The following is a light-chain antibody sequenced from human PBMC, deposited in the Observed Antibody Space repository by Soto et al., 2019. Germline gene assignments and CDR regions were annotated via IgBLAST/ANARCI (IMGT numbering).Light chain of an antibody. CDR3: QQYGSSSWT. Sequence: EIVLTQSPGTLSLSPGERATLSCRASQSVSSSYLAWYQQKPGQAPRLLIYGASSRATGIPDRFSGSGSGTDFTLTISRLEPEDLAEDYYQQYGSSSWTFGQGTKVDIK. CDR2: GAS. CDR1: QSVSSSY. V-gene: IGKV3-20*01. J-gene: IGKJ1*01.